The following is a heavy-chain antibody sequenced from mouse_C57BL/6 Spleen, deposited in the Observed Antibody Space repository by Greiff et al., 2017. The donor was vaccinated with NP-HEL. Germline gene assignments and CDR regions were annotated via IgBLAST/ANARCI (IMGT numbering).Heavy chain of an antibody. V-gene: IGHV3-6*01. D-gene: IGHD6-5*01. CDR1: GYSITSGYY. CDR3: ASGLYYFDY. J-gene: IGHJ2*01. Sequence: EVQLQQSGPGLVKPSQSLSLTCSVTGYSITSGYYWNWIRQFPGNKLEWMGYISYDGSNNSNPSLKNRISITRDTSKNQFFLKLNSVTTEDTATYYCASGLYYFDYWGKGTTLTVSS. CDR2: ISYDGSN.